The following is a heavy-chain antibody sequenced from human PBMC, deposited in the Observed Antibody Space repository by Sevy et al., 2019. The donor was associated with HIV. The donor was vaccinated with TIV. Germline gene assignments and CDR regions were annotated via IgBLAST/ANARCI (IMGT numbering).Heavy chain of an antibody. CDR2: ISGSGGSGDKT. J-gene: IGHJ4*02. CDR3: ARKYDSSGYFDY. Sequence: GGSLRLSCAASGFTFNAFSMHWVRQAPGKGLEWVSGISGSGGSGDKTNYADSVKGRFTISRDDSKNSLYLQLNSLRAEDTAIYYCARKYDSSGYFDYWGQGTLVTVSS. CDR1: GFTFNAFS. D-gene: IGHD3-22*01. V-gene: IGHV3-23*01.